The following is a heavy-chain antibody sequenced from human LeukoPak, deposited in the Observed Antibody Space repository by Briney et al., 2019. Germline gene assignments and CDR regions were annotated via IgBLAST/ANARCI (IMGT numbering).Heavy chain of an antibody. J-gene: IGHJ5*02. Sequence: PSETLSLTCTVSGGSISSYYWSWIRQPPGKGLEWIGYIYYSGSTNYNPSLKSRVTISVDTSKNQFSLKLSSVTAADTAVYYCATYHYYGSGSYYIGWFDPWGQGTLVTVSS. CDR2: IYYSGST. V-gene: IGHV4-59*01. CDR1: GGSISSYY. CDR3: ATYHYYGSGSYYIGWFDP. D-gene: IGHD3-10*01.